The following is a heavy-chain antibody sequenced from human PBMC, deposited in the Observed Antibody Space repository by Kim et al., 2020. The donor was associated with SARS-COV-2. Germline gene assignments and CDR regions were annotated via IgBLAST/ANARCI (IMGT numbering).Heavy chain of an antibody. CDR1: GFTFSNTC. Sequence: GGSLRLSCAASGFTFSNTCMSWVRQAPGKGLEWVGGIKSKTDGGTTDYAAAVKARFTISRDDSDNTLYLQMNSLNTEDTAVSYCNTPPHRIAAADFWGQGTLVTVSS. V-gene: IGHV3-15*01. CDR3: NTPPHRIAAADF. J-gene: IGHJ4*02. CDR2: IKSKTDGGTT. D-gene: IGHD6-13*01.